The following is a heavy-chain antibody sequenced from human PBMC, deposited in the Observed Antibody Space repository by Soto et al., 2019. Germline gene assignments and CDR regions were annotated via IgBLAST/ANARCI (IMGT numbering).Heavy chain of an antibody. J-gene: IGHJ4*02. V-gene: IGHV3-13*01. D-gene: IGHD1-1*01. Sequence: GGSLRLSCEASGFTFGGFDMHWVRQPTGKGLEWVSTIGTGGDTYYAVSVKGRFSISRDNAKNSLSLQMNSLRAGDTALYFCAREKVGTTFFDNWGQGTQVTVSS. CDR3: AREKVGTTFFDN. CDR2: IGTGGDT. CDR1: GFTFGGFD.